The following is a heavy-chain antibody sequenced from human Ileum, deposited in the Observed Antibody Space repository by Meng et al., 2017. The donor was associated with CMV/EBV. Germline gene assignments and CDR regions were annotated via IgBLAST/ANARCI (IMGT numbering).Heavy chain of an antibody. V-gene: IGHV3-11*04. D-gene: IGHD3-3*01. CDR1: GFTFNDYY. CDR3: TKDQGISGFTMDV. CDR2: INRGDGII. J-gene: IGHJ6*02. Sequence: GGSLRLSCAASGFTFNDYYMSWIRQAPGKGLEWVSHINRGDGIILYADSVRGRFTISRDVAKNSLYLQMNTLRVEDTAIYYCTKDQGISGFTMDVWGQGTAVTVSS.